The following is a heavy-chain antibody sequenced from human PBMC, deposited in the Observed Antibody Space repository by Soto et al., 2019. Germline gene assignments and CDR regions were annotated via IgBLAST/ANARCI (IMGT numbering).Heavy chain of an antibody. Sequence: SETLSLTCTVSGGSISSGGYYWSWIRQHPGKGLEWIGYIYYSGSTYYNPSLKSRVTISVDTSKNQFSLKLSSVTAADTAVYYCAVGSSGFYYIYWGQGIQVTVSS. CDR3: AVGSSGFYYIY. CDR2: IYYSGST. J-gene: IGHJ4*02. CDR1: GGSISSGGYY. D-gene: IGHD1-26*01. V-gene: IGHV4-31*03.